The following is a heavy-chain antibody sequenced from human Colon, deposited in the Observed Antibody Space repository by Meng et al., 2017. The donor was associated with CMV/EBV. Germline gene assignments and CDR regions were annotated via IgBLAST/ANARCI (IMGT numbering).Heavy chain of an antibody. Sequence: QGKPVQSGAEVKEPGASVKVSCKTSGYTFNGYFMHWVRQAPGQGLEWMGWINPVTGDTSYAQKFQVRVTMTRDTSISTAYMELSSLRSDDTAVYYCATFGGDFDYWGQGTLVTVSS. CDR1: GYTFNGYF. V-gene: IGHV1-2*02. CDR2: INPVTGDT. D-gene: IGHD3-3*01. J-gene: IGHJ4*02. CDR3: ATFGGDFDY.